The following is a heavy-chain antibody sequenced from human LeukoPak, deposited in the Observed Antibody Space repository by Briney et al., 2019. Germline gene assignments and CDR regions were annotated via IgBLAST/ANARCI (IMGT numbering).Heavy chain of an antibody. CDR2: IRYDGSNK. Sequence: PGGSLRLSCAASGFTFSSYGMHWVRQAPGKGLEWVAFIRYDGSNKYYADSVKGRFTISRDNSKNTLYLQMNSLRAEDTAVYYCASWFGSSVDYWGQGTLVTVSS. V-gene: IGHV3-30*02. CDR1: GFTFSSYG. D-gene: IGHD3-10*01. J-gene: IGHJ4*02. CDR3: ASWFGSSVDY.